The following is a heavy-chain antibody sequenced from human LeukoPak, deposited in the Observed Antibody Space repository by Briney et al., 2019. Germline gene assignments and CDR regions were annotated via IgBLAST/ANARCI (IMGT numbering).Heavy chain of an antibody. CDR1: GFTFSSYG. J-gene: IGHJ4*02. V-gene: IGHV3-30*02. Sequence: GGSLRLSCAASGFTFSSYGMHWVRQAPGKGLEWVAFIRYDGSNKYYADSVKGRFTISRDNSKNKLYLQMNSLRAEDTAVYYCAKDPRKVDYYDSSGYRSHFDYWGQGTLVTVSS. D-gene: IGHD3-22*01. CDR2: IRYDGSNK. CDR3: AKDPRKVDYYDSSGYRSHFDY.